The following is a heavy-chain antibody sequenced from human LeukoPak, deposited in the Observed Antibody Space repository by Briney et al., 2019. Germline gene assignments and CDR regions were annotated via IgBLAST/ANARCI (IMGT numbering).Heavy chain of an antibody. J-gene: IGHJ6*03. CDR2: ISSSSSYI. CDR1: RFTFSSYS. V-gene: IGHV3-21*01. Sequence: GGSLRLSCAASRFTFSSYSMNWVRQAPGKGLEWVSSISSSSSYIYYADSVKGRFTISRDNAKNSLYLQMNSLRAEDTAVYYCARDQIRRIAARPGIMDVWGKGTTVTVSS. D-gene: IGHD6-6*01. CDR3: ARDQIRRIAARPGIMDV.